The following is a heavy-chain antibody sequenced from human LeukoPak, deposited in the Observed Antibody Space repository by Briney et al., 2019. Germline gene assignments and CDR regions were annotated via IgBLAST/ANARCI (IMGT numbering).Heavy chain of an antibody. CDR1: GGSISSSNYY. D-gene: IGHD1-26*01. Sequence: PSGTLSLTCTVSGGSISSSNYYWGWFRQPPGKGLEWIGSIYYSGSTYYTPSLKSRATISVDTSKNQFSLKLSSVTAADTAVYYCARPDSGTYVARAFDIWGQGTLVSVSS. CDR3: ARPDSGTYVARAFDI. J-gene: IGHJ3*02. V-gene: IGHV4-39*01. CDR2: IYYSGST.